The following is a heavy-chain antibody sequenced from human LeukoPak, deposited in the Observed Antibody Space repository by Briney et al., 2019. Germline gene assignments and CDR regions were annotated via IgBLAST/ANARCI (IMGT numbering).Heavy chain of an antibody. CDR2: IKQDGGET. J-gene: IGHJ6*03. CDR1: GFTFSSYW. V-gene: IGHV3-7*01. CDR3: ARPRPGYYIGV. D-gene: IGHD1-1*01. Sequence: GGSLRLSCAASGFTFSSYWMSWVRQAPGQGLEWVANIKQDGGETYYVDSVKGRFTISRDNAKNSLYLQMNSLRAEDTAVYYCARPRPGYYIGVWGKGTTVTVSS.